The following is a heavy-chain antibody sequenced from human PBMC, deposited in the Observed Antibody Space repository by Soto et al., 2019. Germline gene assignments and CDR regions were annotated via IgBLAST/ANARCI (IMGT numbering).Heavy chain of an antibody. CDR1: GYTIASNG. J-gene: IGHJ5*02. CDR2: ISAYNGNT. CDR3: ASHMVRGAWLSASSISGLVP. Sequence: ASLQALSEAPGYTIASNGISWGRQAPGQGLEWMGWISAYNGNTNYAQKLQGRVTMTTDTSTSTAYMELRSLRSDDTAVYYCASHMVRGAWLSASSISGLVPWG. V-gene: IGHV1-18*01. D-gene: IGHD3-10*01.